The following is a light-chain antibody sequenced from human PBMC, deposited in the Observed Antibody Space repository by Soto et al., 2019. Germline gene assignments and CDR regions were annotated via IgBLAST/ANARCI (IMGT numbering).Light chain of an antibody. Sequence: QSVLTQPLSASASPGQRVTISCSGGSSNIGSNTVAWYQHLPGTAPPRLIFTAGQRPSGVPGRFCGSKSGTSASLAISGLQSDDVGDYYCSAWDNSLNGYVFGPGTKLTVL. J-gene: IGLJ1*01. CDR3: SAWDNSLNGYV. CDR1: SSNIGSNT. CDR2: TAG. V-gene: IGLV1-44*01.